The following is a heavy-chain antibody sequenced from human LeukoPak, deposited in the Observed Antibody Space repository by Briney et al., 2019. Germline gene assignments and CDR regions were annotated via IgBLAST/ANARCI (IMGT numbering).Heavy chain of an antibody. CDR2: IYSGTI. CDR1: GFTVSSNS. J-gene: IGHJ4*02. CDR3: AKRKLIAAAGDY. Sequence: GGSLRLSCTVSGFTVSSNSMSWVRQAPGKGLEWVSFIYSGTIHYSDSVKGRFTISRDNSKNTLYLQMSSLRAEDTAVYYCAKRKLIAAAGDYWGQGTLVTVSS. D-gene: IGHD6-13*01. V-gene: IGHV3-66*03.